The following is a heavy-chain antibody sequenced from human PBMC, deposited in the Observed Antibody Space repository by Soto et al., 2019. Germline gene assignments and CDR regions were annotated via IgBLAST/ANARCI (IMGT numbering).Heavy chain of an antibody. D-gene: IGHD3-9*01. J-gene: IGHJ4*02. CDR2: IKQDESEK. CDR1: GFTFSSTW. V-gene: IGHV3-7*03. Sequence: GGSLRLSCAASGFTFSSTWMSWVRQAPGKGLEWVATIKQDESEKYYVDSVKGRFTDSRDNAKNSLYLQMDSLRVEDTAVYYCARGDYFDRRFDNWGQGALVTVSS. CDR3: ARGDYFDRRFDN.